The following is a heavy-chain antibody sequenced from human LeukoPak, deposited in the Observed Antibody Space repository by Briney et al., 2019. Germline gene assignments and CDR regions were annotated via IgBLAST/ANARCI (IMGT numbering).Heavy chain of an antibody. D-gene: IGHD1-1*01. V-gene: IGHV3-53*01. CDR1: GCTVSSNY. CDR2: IYSGGNT. CDR3: ARLVATTGRLYFDY. Sequence: GGSLRLSCAASGCTVSSNYMGWVRQAPGKGLEYVSVIYSGGNTDYAGSVKGRFTISRDNSKNTVYLQMNSLRAEDTAVFYCARLVATTGRLYFDYWGQGNLVTVSS. J-gene: IGHJ4*02.